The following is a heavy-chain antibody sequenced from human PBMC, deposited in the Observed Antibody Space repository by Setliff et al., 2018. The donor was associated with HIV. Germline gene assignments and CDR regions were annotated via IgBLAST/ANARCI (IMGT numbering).Heavy chain of an antibody. D-gene: IGHD4-17*01. CDR3: AREIRAGDYPPYNYYFYMDV. V-gene: IGHV3-21*01. J-gene: IGHJ6*03. CDR2: ISGSSTYW. CDR1: GFSFSSYG. Sequence: GGSLRLSCAASGFSFSSYGMNWVRQAPGKGLEWVSSISGSSTYWKYADSVKGRFTIFRDNAKNSLFLQMNSLRAEDTALYYCAREIRAGDYPPYNYYFYMDVWGKGTTVTVSS.